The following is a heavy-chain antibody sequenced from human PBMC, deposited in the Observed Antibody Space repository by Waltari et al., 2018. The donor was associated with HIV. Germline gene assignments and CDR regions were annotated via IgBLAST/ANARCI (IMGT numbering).Heavy chain of an antibody. CDR1: GFTFSSYS. D-gene: IGHD1-26*01. CDR3: ARERRSYHDY. V-gene: IGHV3-21*01. J-gene: IGHJ4*02. Sequence: EVQLVESGGGLVKPGGSMRLSCAASGFTFSSYSMHWVRQAPGKGLEWVSSISSSSSYIYYADSVKGRFTISRDNAKNSLYLQMNSLRAEDTAVYYCARERRSYHDYWGQGTLVTVSS. CDR2: ISSSSSYI.